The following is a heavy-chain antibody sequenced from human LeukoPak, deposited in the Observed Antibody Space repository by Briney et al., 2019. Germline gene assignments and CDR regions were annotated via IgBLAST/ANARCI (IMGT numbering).Heavy chain of an antibody. CDR1: GFTFSSYA. J-gene: IGHJ4*02. CDR3: ARDLRVTTLNLDY. Sequence: GGPLRLSCAASGFTFSSYAMSWVRQAPGKGLEWVSSISSSSSYIYYADSVKGRFTISRDNAKNSLYLQMNSLRAEDTAVYYCARDLRVTTLNLDYWGQGTLVTVSS. D-gene: IGHD4-11*01. CDR2: ISSSSSYI. V-gene: IGHV3-21*01.